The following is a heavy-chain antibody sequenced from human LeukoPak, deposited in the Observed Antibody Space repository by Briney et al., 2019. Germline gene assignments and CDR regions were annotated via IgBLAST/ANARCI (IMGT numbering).Heavy chain of an antibody. CDR3: ARGAPGSYCSGGSCPYFDY. CDR1: GYTFTGYE. D-gene: IGHD2-15*01. CDR2: VNPNSGHT. V-gene: IGHV1-8*01. J-gene: IGHJ4*02. Sequence: ASVKVSCKASGYTFTGYEVNWVRQATGQGLEWMGWVNPNSGHTGYAQKFQGRVTMTTNTSISTAYMELSSLRSEDTAVYYCARGAPGSYCSGGSCPYFDYWGQGTLVSVSS.